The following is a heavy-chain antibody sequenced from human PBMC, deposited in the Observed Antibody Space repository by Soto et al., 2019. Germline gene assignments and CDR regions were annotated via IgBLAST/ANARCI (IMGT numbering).Heavy chain of an antibody. CDR3: ATTGMTVAYCYFDL. CDR2: IYYSGST. V-gene: IGHV4-28*01. Sequence: QVQLQESGPGLVKPSDTLSLTCAVSGYSISSSNWWGWIQQPPGKGLEWIGYIYYSGSTYYNPSLTSRATMSLDTSNNQFSWKLTSVTAVDTAVYYCATTGMTVAYCYFDLWGRGTLVTVSS. CDR1: GYSISSSNW. J-gene: IGHJ2*01. D-gene: IGHD2-21*01.